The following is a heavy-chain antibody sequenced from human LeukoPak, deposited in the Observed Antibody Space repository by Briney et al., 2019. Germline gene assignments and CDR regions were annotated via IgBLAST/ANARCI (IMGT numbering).Heavy chain of an antibody. CDR2: ISSSGSTI. J-gene: IGHJ4*02. CDR1: GFTFSSYE. Sequence: PGGSPRLSCAASGFTFSSYEMNWVRQAPGKGLEWVSYISSSGSTIYYADSVKGRFTISRDNAKNSLYLQMNSLRAEDTAVYYCASYDSSGYYYSYFDYWGQGTLVTVSS. D-gene: IGHD3-22*01. CDR3: ASYDSSGYYYSYFDY. V-gene: IGHV3-48*03.